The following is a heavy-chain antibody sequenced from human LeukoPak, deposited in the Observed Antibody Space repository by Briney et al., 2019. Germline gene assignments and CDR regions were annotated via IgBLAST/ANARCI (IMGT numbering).Heavy chain of an antibody. CDR1: GYTFTSYY. D-gene: IGHD3-22*01. J-gene: IGHJ4*02. CDR2: INASGGST. CDR3: ARVRFDYYDCSGYYTFDY. Sequence: ASAKVSSKASGYTFTSYYMHWVRQTPRQGLEWMGIINASGGSTSYAQKFQSRVTMTRDTSTSTVYMELSSLRSEDTAVYYCARVRFDYYDCSGYYTFDYWGQGTLVTVSS. V-gene: IGHV1-46*01.